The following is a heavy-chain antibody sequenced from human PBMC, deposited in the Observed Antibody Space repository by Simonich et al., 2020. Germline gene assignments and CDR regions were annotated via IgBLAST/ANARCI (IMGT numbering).Heavy chain of an antibody. CDR2: SNPNSGGT. CDR1: GYTFTGYY. J-gene: IGHJ3*02. V-gene: IGHV1-2*02. CDR3: ARVRFEAFDI. Sequence: QVPLVQSGAEVKKPGASVKVSCKASGYTFTGYYMHWVRQAPGQGLGWLGWSNPNSGGTNYAQKLQGRVTMTRDTSISTAYMELGRLRSDDTAVYYCARVRFEAFDIWGQGTMVTVSS.